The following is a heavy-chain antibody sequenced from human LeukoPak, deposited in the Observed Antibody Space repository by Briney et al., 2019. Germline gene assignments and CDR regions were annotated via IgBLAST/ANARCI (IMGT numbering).Heavy chain of an antibody. Sequence: GGSLRLSCAASGFTVSNNYMSWVRQAPGKGLEWVSIIYGDGDTTYYAGSVKGRFTISRDNSKNTLFLQMNSLRPEDTAVYYCASRVVTATFDAFDIWGQGTMVTVSS. CDR2: IYGDGDTT. CDR1: GFTVSNNY. V-gene: IGHV3-53*01. D-gene: IGHD2-21*02. CDR3: ASRVVTATFDAFDI. J-gene: IGHJ3*02.